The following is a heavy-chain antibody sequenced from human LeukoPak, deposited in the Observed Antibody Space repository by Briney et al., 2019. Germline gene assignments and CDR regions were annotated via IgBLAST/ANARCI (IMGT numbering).Heavy chain of an antibody. Sequence: GASVKVSCKASGYTFTSNYIHWVRQAPGQGLEWMGMIYPRDGSTSYAQKFQGRVTITADESTSTAYMELSSLRSEDTAVYYCARDWKVGYYLTGDYYYGMDVWGQGTTVTVSS. CDR1: GYTFTSNY. CDR3: ARDWKVGYYLTGDYYYGMDV. J-gene: IGHJ6*02. D-gene: IGHD3-22*01. CDR2: IYPRDGST. V-gene: IGHV1-46*01.